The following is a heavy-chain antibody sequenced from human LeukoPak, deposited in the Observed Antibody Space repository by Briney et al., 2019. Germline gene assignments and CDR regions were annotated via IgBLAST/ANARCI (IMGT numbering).Heavy chain of an antibody. D-gene: IGHD3-22*01. Sequence: AGGSLRLSCAASGFTVSSNYMSWVRQAPGKGLECLSYISSSSSTIYYADSVKGRFTISRHNAKNSMYLQMNSLRAEDTAVYYCARDRYYYDSSGYSGAIDYWGQGTLVTVSS. CDR1: GFTVSSNY. V-gene: IGHV3-48*01. J-gene: IGHJ4*02. CDR2: ISSSSSTI. CDR3: ARDRYYYDSSGYSGAIDY.